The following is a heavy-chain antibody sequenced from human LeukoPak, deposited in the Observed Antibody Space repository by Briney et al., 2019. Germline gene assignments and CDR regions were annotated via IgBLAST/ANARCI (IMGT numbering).Heavy chain of an antibody. CDR1: GFTFSSYG. CDR3: ARPIVVVPAGKRSYYMDV. Sequence: PGGSLRLSCAASGFTFSSYGMNWVRQAPGKGLEWVSSISSSSSYIYYADSVKGRFTISRDNAKNSLYLQMNSLRAEDTAVYYCARPIVVVPAGKRSYYMDVWGKGTTVTVSS. D-gene: IGHD2-2*01. V-gene: IGHV3-21*01. CDR2: ISSSSSYI. J-gene: IGHJ6*03.